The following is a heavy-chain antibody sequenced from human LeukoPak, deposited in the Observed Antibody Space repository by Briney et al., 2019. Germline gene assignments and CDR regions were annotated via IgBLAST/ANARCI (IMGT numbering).Heavy chain of an antibody. J-gene: IGHJ6*02. CDR3: AKFAGYGSGSYPSQDYYYYGMDV. D-gene: IGHD3-10*01. Sequence: PGGSLRLSCAASGFTFSSYGMHSVRQAPGRGLEWVAFIRYDGSNKYYADSVKGRFTISRDNSKNTLYLQMNSIRAEDTAVYYCAKFAGYGSGSYPSQDYYYYGMDVWGQGTTVTVSS. CDR1: GFTFSSYG. CDR2: IRYDGSNK. V-gene: IGHV3-30*02.